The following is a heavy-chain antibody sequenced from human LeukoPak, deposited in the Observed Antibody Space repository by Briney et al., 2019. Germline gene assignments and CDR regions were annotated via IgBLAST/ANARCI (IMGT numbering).Heavy chain of an antibody. V-gene: IGHV3-53*01. CDR1: GFTVSSNY. CDR3: ARVLNWFDP. J-gene: IGHJ5*02. Sequence: GGSLRLSCAASGFTVSSNYMSWVRQAPGKRLEWVSVLYSGGKTYYADSVRGRFTISRDNSKNTLYLQMNSLRAEDTAVYYCARVLNWFDPWGQGTLVTVSS. CDR2: LYSGGKT.